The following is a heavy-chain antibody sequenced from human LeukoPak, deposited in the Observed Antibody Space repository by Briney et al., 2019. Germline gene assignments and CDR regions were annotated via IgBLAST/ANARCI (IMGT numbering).Heavy chain of an antibody. D-gene: IGHD1-26*01. V-gene: IGHV4-59*12. Sequence: SETLSLTCTVSGGSISSYYWSWIRQPPGKGLEWIGYIYYSGSTNYNPSLKGRVTISVDTSKNQFSLKLSSVTAADTAVYYCARGYHGSDYFDYWGQGTLVTVSP. CDR3: ARGYHGSDYFDY. CDR1: GGSISSYY. J-gene: IGHJ4*02. CDR2: IYYSGST.